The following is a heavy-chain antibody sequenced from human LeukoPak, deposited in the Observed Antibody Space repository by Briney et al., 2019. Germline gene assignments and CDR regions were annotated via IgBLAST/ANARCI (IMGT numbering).Heavy chain of an antibody. J-gene: IGHJ4*02. CDR3: ARHGAGYNSGGFDY. CDR1: GGSISSYY. V-gene: IGHV4-59*08. CDR2: IYYSGST. Sequence: SETLSLTCTVSGGSISSYYWSWIRQPPGKGLEWIGYIYYSGSTNYNPSLKSRVTISVDTSKNQFSLKLSSVTAADTAVYYCARHGAGYNSGGFDYWGQGTLVTVSS. D-gene: IGHD6-19*01.